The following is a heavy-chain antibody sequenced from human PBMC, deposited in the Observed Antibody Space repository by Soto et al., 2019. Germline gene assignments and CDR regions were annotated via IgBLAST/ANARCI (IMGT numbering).Heavy chain of an antibody. CDR2: ISHQDSPI. J-gene: IGHJ4*02. Sequence: QLVESGGGVVQPGGSLRLSCTASDFTFERYAMHWVRQAPGKGLEWVAVISHQDSPINYADSVRGRFTISRDNSNNALFLQMNDLRPDDTAVYYCARTGDYYDTRFDYWGQGTLVIVSS. CDR3: ARTGDYYDTRFDY. D-gene: IGHD3-22*01. V-gene: IGHV3-30*03. CDR1: DFTFERYA.